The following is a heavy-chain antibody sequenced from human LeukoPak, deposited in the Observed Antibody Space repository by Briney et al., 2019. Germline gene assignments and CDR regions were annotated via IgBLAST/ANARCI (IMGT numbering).Heavy chain of an antibody. CDR1: GFTVSSNY. Sequence: GGSLRLSCAASGFTVSSNYMSWVRQAPGKGLEWVSGIYSGGSTYYADSVKGRFTISRDNSKNTLYLQMNSLRAEDTAVYYCARDGKELLGALGYWGQGTLVTVSS. D-gene: IGHD1-26*01. J-gene: IGHJ4*02. V-gene: IGHV3-66*01. CDR3: ARDGKELLGALGY. CDR2: IYSGGST.